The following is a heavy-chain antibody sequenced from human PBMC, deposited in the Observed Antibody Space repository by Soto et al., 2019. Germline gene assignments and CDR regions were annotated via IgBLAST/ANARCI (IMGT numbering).Heavy chain of an antibody. V-gene: IGHV3-7*01. J-gene: IGHJ3*02. CDR3: ARDGYCSGGSCYVSAFDI. CDR1: GFTFSSYW. CDR2: IKQDGSEK. D-gene: IGHD2-15*01. Sequence: EVQLVESGGGLVQPGGSLRLSCAASGFTFSSYWMSWVRQAPGKGLEWVANIKQDGSEKYYVDSVKGRFTISRDNAKNSLYRQMYRLRAEETAVYYCARDGYCSGGSCYVSAFDIWGQGTMVTVSS.